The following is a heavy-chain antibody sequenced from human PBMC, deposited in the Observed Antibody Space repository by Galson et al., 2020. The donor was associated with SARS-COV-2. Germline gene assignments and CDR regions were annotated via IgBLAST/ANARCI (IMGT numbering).Heavy chain of an antibody. D-gene: IGHD3-10*01. Sequence: GGSLRLSCAASGFTFSSYAMHWVRQAPGKGLELVAVISYDGSNKYYADSVKGRFTISRDNSKNTLYLQMNSLRAEDTAVYYCARAGYYYAPVDYWGQGTLVTVSS. CDR3: ARAGYYYAPVDY. J-gene: IGHJ4*02. CDR2: ISYDGSNK. V-gene: IGHV3-30*04. CDR1: GFTFSSYA.